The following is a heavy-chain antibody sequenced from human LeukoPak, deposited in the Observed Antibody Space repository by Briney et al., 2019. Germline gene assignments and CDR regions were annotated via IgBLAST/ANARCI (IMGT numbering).Heavy chain of an antibody. D-gene: IGHD3-10*01. Sequence: PQASVKVSCKASGYTFTSYYMHWVRQAPGQGLEWMGIINSSGGSTSYAQKFQGRVTMTRDTSTSTVHMELSSLRSEDTAVYYCARGPMVRGTSHNWFDPWGQGTLVTVSS. CDR2: INSSGGST. V-gene: IGHV1-46*01. J-gene: IGHJ5*02. CDR1: GYTFTSYY. CDR3: ARGPMVRGTSHNWFDP.